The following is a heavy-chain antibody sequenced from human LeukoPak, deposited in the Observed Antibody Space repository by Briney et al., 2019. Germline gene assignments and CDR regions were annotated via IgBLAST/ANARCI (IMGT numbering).Heavy chain of an antibody. Sequence: SGGSLRLSCAASGFTFSSYSMNWVRQAPGKGLEWVSSISSSSSYIYYADSVKGRFTISRDNAKNSLYLQMNSLRAEDTAVYYCARSAGAYCSSTSCYPDAFDIWGQGTMVTVSS. CDR3: ARSAGAYCSSTSCYPDAFDI. V-gene: IGHV3-21*01. CDR2: ISSSSSYI. CDR1: GFTFSSYS. D-gene: IGHD2-2*01. J-gene: IGHJ3*02.